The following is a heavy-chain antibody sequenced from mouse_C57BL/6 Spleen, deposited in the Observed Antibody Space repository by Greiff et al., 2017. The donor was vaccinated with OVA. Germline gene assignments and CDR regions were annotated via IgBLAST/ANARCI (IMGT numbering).Heavy chain of an antibody. D-gene: IGHD2-5*01. J-gene: IGHJ3*01. V-gene: IGHV5-9*01. CDR1: GFTFSSYT. Sequence: DVKLVESGGGLVKPGGSLKLSCAASGFTFSSYTMSWVRQTPEKRLEWVATISGGGGNTYYPDSVKGRFTISRDNAKNTLYLQMSSLRSEDTALYYCARHGDSNYVLFAYWGQGTLVTVSA. CDR3: ARHGDSNYVLFAY. CDR2: ISGGGGNT.